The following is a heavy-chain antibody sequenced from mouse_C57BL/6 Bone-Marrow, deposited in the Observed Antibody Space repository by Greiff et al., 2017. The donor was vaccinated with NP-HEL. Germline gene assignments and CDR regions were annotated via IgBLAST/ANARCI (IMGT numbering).Heavy chain of an antibody. CDR2: IYPGDGDT. CDR1: DYAFSSSW. J-gene: IGHJ3*01. Sequence: LQESGPELVKPGASVKISCKASDYAFSSSWMNWVKQRPGKGLEWIGRIYPGDGDTNYNGKFKGKATLTADKSSSTAYMQLSSLTSEDSAVYFCARRGGFAYWGQGTLVTVSA. CDR3: ARRGGFAY. V-gene: IGHV1-82*01.